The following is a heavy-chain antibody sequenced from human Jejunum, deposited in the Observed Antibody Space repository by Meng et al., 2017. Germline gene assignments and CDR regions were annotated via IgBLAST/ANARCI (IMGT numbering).Heavy chain of an antibody. V-gene: IGHV4-39*07. CDR1: GASISSSGYY. CDR2: ISYSGST. J-gene: IGHJ4*02. D-gene: IGHD3-22*01. CDR3: ARVAYDSSGYYFDY. Sequence: SDTLSLTCSVPGASISSSGYYWGWIRQPPGRGLAWIGTISYSGSTNYNPSVRSRVTISEDTSKNHFSLKLSSVTAADTAVYYCARVAYDSSGYYFDYWGQGELVTVSS.